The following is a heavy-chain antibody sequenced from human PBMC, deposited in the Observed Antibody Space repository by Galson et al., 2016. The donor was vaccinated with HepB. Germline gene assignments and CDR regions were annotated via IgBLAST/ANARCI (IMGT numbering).Heavy chain of an antibody. CDR2: IGADGDTI. D-gene: IGHD3-9*01. CDR3: ATHIDNLLPGYRFDY. Sequence: SLRLSCAASGFILDAYAMHWVRQAPGQGLEWVSLIGADGDTIYYADSVKGRFTISRDNSKNSLYMKLNSLRPEDTAFYYCATHIDNLLPGYRFDYWGQGTLVSVSS. J-gene: IGHJ4*02. V-gene: IGHV3-43*02. CDR1: GFILDAYA.